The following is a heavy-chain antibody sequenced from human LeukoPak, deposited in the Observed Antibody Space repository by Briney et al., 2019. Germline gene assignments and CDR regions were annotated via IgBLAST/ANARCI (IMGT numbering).Heavy chain of an antibody. V-gene: IGHV1-2*02. J-gene: IGHJ5*02. D-gene: IGHD2-2*01. CDR2: INPNSGGT. Sequence: GASVKVSCKASGYTFTGYYMHWVRQAPGQGLEWMGWINPNSGGTNYAQKFQGRVTMTRDTSISTAYMELSRMRSDDTAVYYCARDKLGFCTSTSCGWLDPWGQGTLVTVSS. CDR1: GYTFTGYY. CDR3: ARDKLGFCTSTSCGWLDP.